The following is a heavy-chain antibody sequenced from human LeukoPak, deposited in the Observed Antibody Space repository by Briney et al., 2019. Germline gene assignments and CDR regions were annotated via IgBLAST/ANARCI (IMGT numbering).Heavy chain of an antibody. V-gene: IGHV4-30-4*08. CDR3: ARVGEQLVRYYYYYMDV. CDR2: IYYSGST. CDR1: GGSISSGDYY. J-gene: IGHJ6*03. Sequence: SQTLSLTCTVSGGSISSGDYYWSWIRQPPGKGLEWIGYIYYSGSTYYNPSLKSRVTISVDTSKNQFSLKLSSVTAADTAVYYCARVGEQLVRYYYYYMDVWGKGTTVTVSS. D-gene: IGHD6-6*01.